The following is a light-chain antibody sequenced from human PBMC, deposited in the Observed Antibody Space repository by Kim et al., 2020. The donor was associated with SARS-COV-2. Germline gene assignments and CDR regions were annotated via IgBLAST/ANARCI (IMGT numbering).Light chain of an antibody. CDR3: QQFNTYPLT. CDR2: DAS. CDR1: QGISSA. J-gene: IGKJ4*01. Sequence: GDRVTITCRASQGISSALAWYQQKPDKAPKLLIYDASTLESGVPSRFSGSGSGTDFTLTISSLQPEDFATYYCQQFNTYPLTFGGGTKVDIK. V-gene: IGKV1-13*02.